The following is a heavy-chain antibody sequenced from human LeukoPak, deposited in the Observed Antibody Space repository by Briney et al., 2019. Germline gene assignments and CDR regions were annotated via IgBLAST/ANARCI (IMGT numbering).Heavy chain of an antibody. Sequence: GESLKISCKGSGYSFTSYWIGWGRQMPGKGLEWMGIIYPGDSDTRYSPSFQGQVTISADKSITTAYLQWSSLKASDTAMYYCARRGYDSDYYYYMDVWGKGTTVTVSS. CDR2: IYPGDSDT. J-gene: IGHJ6*03. CDR1: GYSFTSYW. D-gene: IGHD5-12*01. V-gene: IGHV5-51*01. CDR3: ARRGYDSDYYYYMDV.